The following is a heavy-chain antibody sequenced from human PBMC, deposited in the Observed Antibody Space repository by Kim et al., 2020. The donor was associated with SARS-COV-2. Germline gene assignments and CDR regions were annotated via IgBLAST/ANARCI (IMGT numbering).Heavy chain of an antibody. CDR1: GFTFSNAW. Sequence: GGSLRLSCAASGFTFSNAWMSWVRQAPGKGLEWVGRINSKTDGGTTDYAAPVKGRFTISRDDSKNTLYLQMNSLKTEDTAVYYCTTDRRGWYRSYWGQGTLVTVSS. CDR2: INSKTDGGTT. CDR3: TTDRRGWYRSY. J-gene: IGHJ4*02. D-gene: IGHD6-19*01. V-gene: IGHV3-15*01.